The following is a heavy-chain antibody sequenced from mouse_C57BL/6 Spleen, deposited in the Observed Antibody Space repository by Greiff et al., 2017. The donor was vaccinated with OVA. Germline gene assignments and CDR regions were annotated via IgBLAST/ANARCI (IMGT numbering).Heavy chain of an antibody. D-gene: IGHD1-1*01. CDR3: TRDRTTVVATKDYYAMDY. J-gene: IGHJ4*01. CDR1: GFTFSSYA. Sequence: EVQVVESGEGLVKPGGSLKLSCAASGFTFSSYAMSWVRQTPEKRLEWVAYISSGGDYIYYADTVKGRFTISRDNARNTLYLRMSSLKSEDTAMYYCTRDRTTVVATKDYYAMDYWGQGTSVTVSS. V-gene: IGHV5-9-1*02. CDR2: ISSGGDYI.